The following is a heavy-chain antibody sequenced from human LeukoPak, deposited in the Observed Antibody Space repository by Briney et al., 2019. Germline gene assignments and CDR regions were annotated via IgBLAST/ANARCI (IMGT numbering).Heavy chain of an antibody. V-gene: IGHV3-21*01. CDR2: ISSSSSYI. CDR3: AREGGAGSRLPAASDY. Sequence: PGGSLRLSCAASGFTFSSYSMNWVRQAPGKGLEWVSSISSSSSYIYYADSVKGRFTISRDNAKNSLYLQMNSLRAEDTAVYYCAREGGAGSRLPAASDYWGQGTLVTVSS. J-gene: IGHJ4*02. CDR1: GFTFSSYS. D-gene: IGHD2-2*01.